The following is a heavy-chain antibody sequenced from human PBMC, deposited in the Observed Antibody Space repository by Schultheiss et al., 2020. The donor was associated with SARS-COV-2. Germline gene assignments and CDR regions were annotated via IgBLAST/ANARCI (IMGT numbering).Heavy chain of an antibody. V-gene: IGHV3-9*01. D-gene: IGHD6-13*01. CDR3: ARGSSHTRIAAAESDFDY. CDR1: GFTFDDYA. J-gene: IGHJ4*02. Sequence: GGSLRLSCAASGFTFDDYAMHWVRQAPGKGLEWVSGISWNSGSIGYADSVKGRFTISRDNAKNSLYLQMNSLRAEDTALYYCARGSSHTRIAAAESDFDYWGQGTLVTVSS. CDR2: ISWNSGSI.